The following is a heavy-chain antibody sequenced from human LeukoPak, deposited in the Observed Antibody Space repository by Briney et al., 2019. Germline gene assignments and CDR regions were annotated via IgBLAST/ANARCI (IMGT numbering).Heavy chain of an antibody. J-gene: IGHJ4*02. CDR3: ARSRYYDSSLKY. CDR2: INHSGST. D-gene: IGHD3-22*01. CDR1: GGSLSGYY. V-gene: IGHV4-34*01. Sequence: SETLSLTCAVYGGSLSGYYWSWIRQPPGKGLEWIGEINHSGSTNYNPSLKSRVTISVDTSKNQFSLKLSSVTAADTAVYYCARSRYYDSSLKYWGQGTLVTVSS.